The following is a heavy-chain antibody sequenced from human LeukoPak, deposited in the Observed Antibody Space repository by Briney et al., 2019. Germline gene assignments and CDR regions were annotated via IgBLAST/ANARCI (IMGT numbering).Heavy chain of an antibody. CDR3: ARRRDLYSGSYYPFDY. CDR1: GYIFTNYW. Sequence: GESLKISCKGSGYIFTNYWIAWVRQMPGKGLEWMGIIYPGDSDTRYSPSFQGQVTISADKSISTAYLQWSSLKASDTAMYYCARRRDLYSGSYYPFDYWGQGTLVTVSS. CDR2: IYPGDSDT. D-gene: IGHD1-26*01. J-gene: IGHJ4*02. V-gene: IGHV5-51*03.